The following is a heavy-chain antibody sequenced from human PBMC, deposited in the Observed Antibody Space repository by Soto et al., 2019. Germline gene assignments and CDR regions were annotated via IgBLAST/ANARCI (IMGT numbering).Heavy chain of an antibody. D-gene: IGHD2-15*01. CDR1: GFTFSTCA. CDR2: ISGSGDTT. Sequence: VQLLESGGGFVQPGGSLRLSCAASGFTFSTCAMTWVRQAPGKGLEWVLCISGSGDTTYYADSVKGRFTISRDTSKNTVYLQMNSLRADDTAVYYCAKGHPGGSCYSGLDCWGQGTLVTVSS. CDR3: AKGHPGGSCYSGLDC. V-gene: IGHV3-23*01. J-gene: IGHJ4*02.